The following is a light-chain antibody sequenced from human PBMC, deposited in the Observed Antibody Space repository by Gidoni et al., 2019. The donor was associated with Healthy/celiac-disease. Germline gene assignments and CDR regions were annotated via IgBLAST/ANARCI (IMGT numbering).Light chain of an antibody. CDR2: DVS. V-gene: IGLV2-11*01. Sequence: QSALTQPRSVSWSPGQSVTISCTGTSSDVGGYNYVDWYQQHPGKAPKLMIYDVSKRPSGVPDRFSGSKSGNTAALTISGLQAEDEADYYCCSYAGSYTLVFGGGTKLTVL. CDR3: CSYAGSYTLV. J-gene: IGLJ2*01. CDR1: SSDVGGYNY.